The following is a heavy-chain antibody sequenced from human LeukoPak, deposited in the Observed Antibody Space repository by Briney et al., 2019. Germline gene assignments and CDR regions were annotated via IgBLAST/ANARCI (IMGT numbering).Heavy chain of an antibody. J-gene: IGHJ4*02. D-gene: IGHD6-19*01. CDR3: ANTILAVPYYFDY. CDR1: GFTFSSYA. Sequence: PGGSLRLSCAASGFTFSSYAMSWVRQAPGKGLEWVSAISGSGGSTYYADSVKGRFTISRDNSKNTLYLQMNSLRAEDTAVYYCANTILAVPYYFDYWGQGTLVTVSS. CDR2: ISGSGGST. V-gene: IGHV3-23*01.